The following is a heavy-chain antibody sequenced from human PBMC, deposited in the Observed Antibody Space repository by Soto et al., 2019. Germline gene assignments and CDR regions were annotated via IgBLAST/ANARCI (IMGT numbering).Heavy chain of an antibody. CDR3: AKDYDFWSGYPMYYFDY. CDR2: ISGSGGST. J-gene: IGHJ4*02. Sequence: GGSLRLSCAASGFTFSSYAMSWVRQAPGKGLEWVSAISGSGGSTYYADSVKGRFTISRDNSKNTLYLQMNSLRAEDTAVYYCAKDYDFWSGYPMYYFDYWGQGTLVTVSS. CDR1: GFTFSSYA. V-gene: IGHV3-23*01. D-gene: IGHD3-3*01.